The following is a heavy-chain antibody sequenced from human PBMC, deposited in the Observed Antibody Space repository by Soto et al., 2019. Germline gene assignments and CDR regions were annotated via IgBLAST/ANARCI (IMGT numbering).Heavy chain of an antibody. CDR3: ARHVNNWNDTYYFDY. CDR1: GGSISSSSYY. J-gene: IGHJ4*02. D-gene: IGHD1-1*01. V-gene: IGHV4-39*01. Sequence: SETLSLTCTVSGGSISSSSYYWGWIRQPPGKGLEWIGSIYYSGSTYYNPSLKSRVTISVDTSKNQFSLKLSSVTAADTAVYYCARHVNNWNDTYYFDYWGQGTLVTVSS. CDR2: IYYSGST.